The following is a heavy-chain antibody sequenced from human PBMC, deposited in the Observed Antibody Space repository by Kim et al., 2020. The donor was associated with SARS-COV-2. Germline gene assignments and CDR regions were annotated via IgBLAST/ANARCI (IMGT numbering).Heavy chain of an antibody. D-gene: IGHD6-6*01. CDR1: GFTFSSYW. CDR3: ARDGIIAARPFDY. Sequence: GGSLRLSCAASGFTFSSYWMSWVRQAPGKGLEWVANIKQDGSEKYYVDSVKGRFTISRDNAKNSLYLQMNSLRAEDTAVYYCARDGIIAARPFDYWGQGTLVTVSS. J-gene: IGHJ4*02. V-gene: IGHV3-7*01. CDR2: IKQDGSEK.